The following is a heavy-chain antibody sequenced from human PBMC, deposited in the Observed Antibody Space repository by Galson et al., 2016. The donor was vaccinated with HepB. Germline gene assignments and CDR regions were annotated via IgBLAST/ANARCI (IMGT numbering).Heavy chain of an antibody. Sequence: SVKVSCKASGGTFSSYAISWVRQAPGQGLEWMGGIIPIFGTTNYAQKFQGRVTITADESTSTAYMELSSLRSEDTAVYYCATTNYDFLTGYCPHCYYYVMDVWGQGTTVTVSS. CDR3: ATTNYDFLTGYCPHCYYYVMDV. V-gene: IGHV1-69*13. CDR1: GGTFSSYA. D-gene: IGHD3-9*01. J-gene: IGHJ6*02. CDR2: IIPIFGTT.